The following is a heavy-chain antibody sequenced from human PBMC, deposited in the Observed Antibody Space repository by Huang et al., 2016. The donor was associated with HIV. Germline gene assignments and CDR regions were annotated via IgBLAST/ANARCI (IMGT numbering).Heavy chain of an antibody. CDR2: NRQDGSEK. CDR1: TVTFSAYW. D-gene: IGHD2-8*01. J-gene: IGHJ6*02. V-gene: IGHV3-7*01. CDR3: ATKADAMDV. Sequence: LVESGGGLVRPGGSLRLSCAGSTVTFSAYWMNWVRQAPGQGLEWVASNRQDGSEKHYVDSVEGRFNISRDNGKKLLFLEMRSLGVDDTAVYFCATKADAMDVWGQGTTVIVSS.